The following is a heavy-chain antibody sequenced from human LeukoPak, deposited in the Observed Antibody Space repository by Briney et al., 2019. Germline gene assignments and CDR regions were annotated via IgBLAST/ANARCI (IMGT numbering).Heavy chain of an antibody. CDR3: ARGYCSGGSCFATYYYYYMDV. CDR1: GYTFTGYY. D-gene: IGHD2-15*01. Sequence: ASVKVSCKASGYTFTGYYMHWVRQAPGQGLEWMGWINPNSGGTNYAQKFQGRVTMTRDTSISTAYMELSRLRSDDTAVYYCARGYCSGGSCFATYYYYYMDVWGKGTTVTVSS. J-gene: IGHJ6*03. CDR2: INPNSGGT. V-gene: IGHV1-2*02.